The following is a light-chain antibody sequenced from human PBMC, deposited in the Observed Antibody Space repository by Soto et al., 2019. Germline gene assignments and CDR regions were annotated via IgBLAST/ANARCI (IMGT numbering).Light chain of an antibody. J-gene: IGKJ1*01. Sequence: EIVLKQSPGILSLSPGERATLSCRASQSVSGHLAWYQQRPGQAPRLLIYSVSSRATGIPDRFSGSGSGTDFTLTITRLEPEDFAVYYCQHYGTSLWTFGQGTKVDTK. V-gene: IGKV3-20*01. CDR2: SVS. CDR3: QHYGTSLWT. CDR1: QSVSGH.